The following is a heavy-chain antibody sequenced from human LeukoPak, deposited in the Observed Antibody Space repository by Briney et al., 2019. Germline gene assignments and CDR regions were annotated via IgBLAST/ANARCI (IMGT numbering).Heavy chain of an antibody. J-gene: IGHJ4*02. V-gene: IGHV3-7*01. CDR3: ATSKDTAGGPY. D-gene: IGHD5-18*01. Sequence: PGGSLRLSCAASGFTFTSYWMTWVRQAPGKGLEWLANIRQDGGATYYGGSVKSRFTISRDNAKNSLFLQMNSLRAEDTAVYYCATSKDTAGGPYWGQGTLVTVSS. CDR1: GFTFTSYW. CDR2: IRQDGGAT.